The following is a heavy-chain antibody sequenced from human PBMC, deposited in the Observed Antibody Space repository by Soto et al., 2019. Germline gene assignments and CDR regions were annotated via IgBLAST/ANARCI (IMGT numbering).Heavy chain of an antibody. CDR1: GFTFDDYA. J-gene: IGHJ4*02. CDR3: AKDISRLYDRRGYYNGN. CDR2: ISWNSGSI. D-gene: IGHD3-22*01. Sequence: SLRLSCAASGFTFDDYAMHWVRQAPGKGLEWVSGISWNSGSIGYADSVKGRFTISRDNAKNSLYLQMNSLRAEDTALYYCAKDISRLYDRRGYYNGNGGQETRFTVSS. V-gene: IGHV3-9*01.